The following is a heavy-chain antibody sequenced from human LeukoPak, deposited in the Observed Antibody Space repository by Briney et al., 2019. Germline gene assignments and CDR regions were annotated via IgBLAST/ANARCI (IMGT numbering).Heavy chain of an antibody. J-gene: IGHJ5*02. CDR3: ARDRIAARPAGTPLVP. CDR2: IWYDGSNK. Sequence: GGSLRLSCAAAGITFSSYGMHWVRQAPGRGLEWVAVIWYDGSNKYYADSVKGRFTISRDNSKNTLYLQMNSLRAEDTAVYYCARDRIAARPAGTPLVPWGQGTLVTVSS. CDR1: GITFSSYG. D-gene: IGHD6-6*01. V-gene: IGHV3-33*01.